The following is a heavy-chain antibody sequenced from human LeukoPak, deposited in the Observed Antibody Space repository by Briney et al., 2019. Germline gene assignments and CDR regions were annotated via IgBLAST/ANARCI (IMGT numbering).Heavy chain of an antibody. Sequence: ETLSLTCTVSGGSISSYYWSCIRQPPGKGLEWIGYIYYSGSTNYNPSLKSRVTISVDTSKNQFSLKLSSVTAADTAVYYCARDRVGGSYDYWGQGTLVTVSS. D-gene: IGHD1-26*01. J-gene: IGHJ4*02. CDR2: IYYSGST. CDR3: ARDRVGGSYDY. V-gene: IGHV4-59*01. CDR1: GGSISSYY.